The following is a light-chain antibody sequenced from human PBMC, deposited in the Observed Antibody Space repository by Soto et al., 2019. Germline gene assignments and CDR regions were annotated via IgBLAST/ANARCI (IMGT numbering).Light chain of an antibody. CDR1: QSVGKNY. CDR3: QQYAYSPLT. Sequence: EIVLTQSPATLSLSPGERATLSCRASQSVGKNYLGWYQQKPGQAPRLLVYDASTRVTGVPDRFSGSGSGTDFTLTISRLEPEDFAVYYCQQYAYSPLTFGGGTKVDIK. J-gene: IGKJ4*01. V-gene: IGKV3-20*01. CDR2: DAS.